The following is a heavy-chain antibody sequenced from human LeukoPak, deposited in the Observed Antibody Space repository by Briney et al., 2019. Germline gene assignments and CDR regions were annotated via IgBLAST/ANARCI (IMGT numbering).Heavy chain of an antibody. Sequence: SVKVSCKASGGTFSSYAISWVRRAPGQGLEWMGGIIPIFGTANYAQKFQGRVTITTDESTSTAYMELSSLRSEATAVYYCATSQYYYDSSGYFDYWGQGTLVTVSS. CDR3: ATSQYYYDSSGYFDY. V-gene: IGHV1-69*05. D-gene: IGHD3-22*01. CDR1: GGTFSSYA. CDR2: IIPIFGTA. J-gene: IGHJ4*02.